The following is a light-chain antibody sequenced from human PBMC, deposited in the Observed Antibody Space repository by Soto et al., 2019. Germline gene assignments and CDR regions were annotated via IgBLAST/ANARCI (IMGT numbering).Light chain of an antibody. CDR2: DVS. J-gene: IGLJ1*01. Sequence: QSVLTQPASVSGSPGQSITISCTGTSSDVGSYNLVCWYQQHPGKAPNLIIYDVSNRPTGVSNRFSGSKSGNTASLTISGLQAEDEADYYCSSYTSSSTPYVFGTGTKVTVL. V-gene: IGLV2-14*02. CDR1: SSDVGSYNL. CDR3: SSYTSSSTPYV.